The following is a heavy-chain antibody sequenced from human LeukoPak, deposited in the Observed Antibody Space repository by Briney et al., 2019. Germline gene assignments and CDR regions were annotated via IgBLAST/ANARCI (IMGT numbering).Heavy chain of an antibody. CDR1: GFNFIYYG. Sequence: PGGSLRLSCVASGFNFIYYGMYWVRQAPGKGLEWVAFIRYDGSNTYYVDSVKGRFTISRDNSKNTLYLQMNSLRAEDTAVYYCARDLSYFDYWGQGTLVTVSS. CDR3: ARDLSYFDY. CDR2: IRYDGSNT. J-gene: IGHJ4*02. V-gene: IGHV3-30*02.